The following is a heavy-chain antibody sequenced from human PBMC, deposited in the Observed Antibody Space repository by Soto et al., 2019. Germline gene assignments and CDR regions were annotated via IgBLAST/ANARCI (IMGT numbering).Heavy chain of an antibody. CDR1: GHNFMTYG. V-gene: IGHV1-18*01. J-gene: IGHJ6*02. Sequence: GASVKVSCKASGHNFMTYGVTWVRQAPGQGLEWMGWVSAFNGNTNYAQHLQDRVALTTDTSSTTAYMELRRLRSDDTAVYFCASFAKGGDYYDMDVWGQGTTVTVSS. D-gene: IGHD2-21*01. CDR3: ASFAKGGDYYDMDV. CDR2: VSAFNGNT.